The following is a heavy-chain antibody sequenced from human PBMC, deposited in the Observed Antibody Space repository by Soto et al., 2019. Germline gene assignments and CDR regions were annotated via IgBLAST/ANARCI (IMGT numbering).Heavy chain of an antibody. CDR1: GFTFSSYG. D-gene: IGHD2-15*01. J-gene: IGHJ4*02. Sequence: QVQLVESGGGVVQPGRSLRLSCAASGFTFSSYGMHWVRQAPGKGLEWVAVIWYDGSNKYYADSVKGRFTISRDNSKNTLYLQMNSVRAEDTAVYYCARERGYCSGGSCYHRYFDYWGQGTLVTVSS. CDR3: ARERGYCSGGSCYHRYFDY. V-gene: IGHV3-33*01. CDR2: IWYDGSNK.